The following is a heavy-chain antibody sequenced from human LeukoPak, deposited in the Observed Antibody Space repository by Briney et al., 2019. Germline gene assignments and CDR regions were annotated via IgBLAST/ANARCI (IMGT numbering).Heavy chain of an antibody. CDR3: ARATYYYGSGSYYQLDY. Sequence: PGGSLRLSCAASGFTFSRYEMNWVRQAPGKGLEWVSYISSSGSTIYYADSVKGRFTISRDNAKNSLYLQMNSLRAEDTAVYYCARATYYYGSGSYYQLDYWGQGTLVTVSS. CDR2: ISSSGSTI. CDR1: GFTFSRYE. V-gene: IGHV3-48*03. D-gene: IGHD3-10*01. J-gene: IGHJ4*02.